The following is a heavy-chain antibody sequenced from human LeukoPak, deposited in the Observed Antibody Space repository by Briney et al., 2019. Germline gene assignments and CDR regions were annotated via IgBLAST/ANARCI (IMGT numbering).Heavy chain of an antibody. CDR1: GFTFSSYA. CDR3: ARLAHDFWSGYSDHDAFDI. CDR2: ISSNGGST. V-gene: IGHV3-64*01. Sequence: GGSLRLSCAASGFTFSSYAMHWVRQAPGKGLEYVSAISSNGGSTYYANSVKGRFTISRDNSKNTLYLQTGSLRAEDMAVYYCARLAHDFWSGYSDHDAFDIWGQGTMVTVSS. D-gene: IGHD3-3*01. J-gene: IGHJ3*02.